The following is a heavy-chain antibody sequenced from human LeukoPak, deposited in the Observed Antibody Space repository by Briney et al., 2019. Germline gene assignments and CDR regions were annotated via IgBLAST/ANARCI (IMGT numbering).Heavy chain of an antibody. D-gene: IGHD3-22*01. J-gene: IGHJ3*02. CDR1: GFTFSSYG. Sequence: GGSLRLSCAASGFTFSSYGMHWVRQAPGKGLEWVAVIWYDGSNKYYADSVKGRFTISRDNSKNTLYLQTNSLRAEDTAVYYCARVDYYDSSGYLSAFDIWGQGTMVTVSS. CDR3: ARVDYYDSSGYLSAFDI. CDR2: IWYDGSNK. V-gene: IGHV3-33*01.